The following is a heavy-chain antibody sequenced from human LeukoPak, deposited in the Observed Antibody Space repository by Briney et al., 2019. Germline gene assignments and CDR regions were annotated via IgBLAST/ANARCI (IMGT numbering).Heavy chain of an antibody. Sequence: GESLKISCKGSGYSFTSYWIGWVRQMPGKGLEWMGIIYPGDSDTRYSPSFQGQVTISADKSISTAYLQWSSLKASDTAMYYCARQEVTAIRGAHGMDVWGQGTTVTVSS. CDR2: IYPGDSDT. CDR1: GYSFTSYW. V-gene: IGHV5-51*01. D-gene: IGHD2-21*02. J-gene: IGHJ6*02. CDR3: ARQEVTAIRGAHGMDV.